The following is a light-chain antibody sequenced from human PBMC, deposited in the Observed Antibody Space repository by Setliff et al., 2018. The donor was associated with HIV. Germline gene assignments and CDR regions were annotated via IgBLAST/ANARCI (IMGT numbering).Light chain of an antibody. Sequence: QSVLTQPASVSGSPGQSITISCTGTSSDIGPYNYVSWYQQHPGKAPKLMIYDVSSRPPGVSNRFSGSKSGNTASLAISGLQAEDEADYYCSSYTSSGTLVFGTGTKVTVL. CDR1: SSDIGPYNY. V-gene: IGLV2-14*01. CDR3: SSYTSSGTLV. CDR2: DVS. J-gene: IGLJ1*01.